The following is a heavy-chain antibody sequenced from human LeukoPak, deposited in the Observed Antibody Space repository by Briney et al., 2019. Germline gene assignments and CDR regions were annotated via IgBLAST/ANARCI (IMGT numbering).Heavy chain of an antibody. V-gene: IGHV4-4*09. CDR3: ARPGQSSWWVYFNY. CDR2: IHTSGST. Sequence: SETLSLTCTVSGGSSSSYYWTWIRQPPGKGLEWIGHIHTSGSTNYNPPLKSRVTMSVDTSKNQFSLRLSSVTAADTAVYYCARPGQSSWWVYFNYWGQGTLVTVSS. J-gene: IGHJ4*02. CDR1: GGSSSSYY. D-gene: IGHD2-15*01.